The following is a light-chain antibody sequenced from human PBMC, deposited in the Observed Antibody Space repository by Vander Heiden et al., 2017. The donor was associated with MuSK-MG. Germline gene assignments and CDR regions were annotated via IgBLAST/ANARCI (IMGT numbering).Light chain of an antibody. CDR2: GAS. CDR1: QSVSSN. CDR3: QQHNNWPPFT. V-gene: IGKV3-15*01. J-gene: IGKJ4*01. Sequence: EIVMTQSPATLSVSPGERATLSCRASQSVSSNFAWYQQKPGQAPRLLIYGASTRATGIPARFSGSGCGTEFTLTISSRHSEDFAVYYCQQHNNWPPFTFGGGTRVEVK.